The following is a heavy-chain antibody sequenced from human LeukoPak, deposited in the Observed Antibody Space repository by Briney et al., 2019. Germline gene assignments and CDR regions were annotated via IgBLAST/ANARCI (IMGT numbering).Heavy chain of an antibody. V-gene: IGHV4-34*01. CDR1: GGSFSGYY. Sequence: SETLSLTCAVYGGSFSGYYWSWIRQPPGKGLEWIGEINHSGSTNYNPPLKSRVTISVDTSKNQFSLKLSSVTPDDTAVYYCAGGYAFDVWGQGTMVTVSS. J-gene: IGHJ3*01. CDR2: INHSGST. CDR3: AGGYAFDV.